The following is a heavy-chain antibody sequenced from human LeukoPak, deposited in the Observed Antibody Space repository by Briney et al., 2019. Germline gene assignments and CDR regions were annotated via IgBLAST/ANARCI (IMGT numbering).Heavy chain of an antibody. CDR2: VYPGDSDT. D-gene: IGHD2-8*02. Sequence: GESLKISCKGSGYSFTSYWIGWVRQMPGKGPERIGIVYPGDSDTRYSPSFQGQVTISADKSISTAYLQWSSLKASDTAIYYCARCSTAWPLDYWGQGTLVTVSS. CDR1: GYSFTSYW. CDR3: ARCSTAWPLDY. J-gene: IGHJ4*02. V-gene: IGHV5-51*01.